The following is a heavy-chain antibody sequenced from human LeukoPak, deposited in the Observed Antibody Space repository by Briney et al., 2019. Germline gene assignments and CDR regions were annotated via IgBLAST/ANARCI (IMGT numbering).Heavy chain of an antibody. CDR1: GYTFTGYY. Sequence: GASVKVSCKASGYTFTGYYMHWVRQAPGQGLEWMGWINPNSGGTNYAQKFQGWVTMTRDTSISTAYMELSRLRSDDTAVYYCARASMVRGVIISYYYYYGMDVWGQGTTVTVSS. V-gene: IGHV1-2*04. J-gene: IGHJ6*02. CDR2: INPNSGGT. D-gene: IGHD3-10*01. CDR3: ARASMVRGVIISYYYYYGMDV.